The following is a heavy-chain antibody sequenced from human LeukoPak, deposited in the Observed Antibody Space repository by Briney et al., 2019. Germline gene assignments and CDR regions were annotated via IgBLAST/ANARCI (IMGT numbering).Heavy chain of an antibody. CDR3: TRDDVLSRYVPYYYAMDV. CDR2: ISSDGSNK. J-gene: IGHJ6*02. CDR1: GFSFSSFG. D-gene: IGHD5-12*01. V-gene: IGHV3-30*03. Sequence: GGSLRLSCAASGFSFSSFGMHWVRQAPGKGLEWVAVISSDGSNKFYADSVKGRFTISRDNPVDTVFLQMNSLRADDTAVYYCTRDDVLSRYVPYYYAMDVWGQGTTVTVSS.